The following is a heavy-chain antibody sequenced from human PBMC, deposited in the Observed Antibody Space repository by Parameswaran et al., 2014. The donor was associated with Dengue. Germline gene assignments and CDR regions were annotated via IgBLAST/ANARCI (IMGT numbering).Heavy chain of an antibody. V-gene: IGHV4-39*01. D-gene: IGHD3-22*01. CDR2: MYVGGDA. CDR3: AMNYYDGSGSFY. J-gene: IGHJ4*02. Sequence: PGKGLEWIGSMYVGGDAHYNPSLKSRISGSVDTSKNQFSLKLTSVTAADTALYYCAMNYYDGSGSFYWGRGTLVTVSS.